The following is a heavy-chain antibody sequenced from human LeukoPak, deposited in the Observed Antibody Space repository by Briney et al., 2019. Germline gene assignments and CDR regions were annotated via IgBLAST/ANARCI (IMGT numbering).Heavy chain of an antibody. V-gene: IGHV4-39*07. CDR1: GGSISSSSYY. CDR2: IYYSGST. J-gene: IGHJ4*02. D-gene: IGHD6-19*01. CDR3: ARISGWYSRGFIDY. Sequence: PSETLSLTCTVSGGSISSSSYYWGWIRQPPGKGLEWIGSIYYSGSTYYNPSLKSRVTISVDTSKDQFSLKLSSVTAADTAVYYCARISGWYSRGFIDYWGQGTLVTVSS.